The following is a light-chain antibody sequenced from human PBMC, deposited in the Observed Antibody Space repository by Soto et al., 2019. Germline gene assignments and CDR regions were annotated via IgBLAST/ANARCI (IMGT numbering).Light chain of an antibody. J-gene: IGKJ4*01. CDR2: AAS. V-gene: IGKV1-6*01. Sequence: IQMTQSPSTLSASLGDTVTITCRASQGIRNDLGWYQQKPGKAPKLLIYAASSLQSGVPSRFSGSGSGTDFTLTISSLQPEDFATYYCLQDYNYPLTFGGGTKVDI. CDR1: QGIRND. CDR3: LQDYNYPLT.